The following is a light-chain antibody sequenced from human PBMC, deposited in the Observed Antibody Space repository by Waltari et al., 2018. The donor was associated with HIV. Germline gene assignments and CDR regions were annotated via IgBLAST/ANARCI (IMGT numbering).Light chain of an antibody. Sequence: QSVLTQPPSASGTPGPRVTISCSGSSSNIGSYTVNWYQQLPGTAPKLLIYSNNQRPSGVPDRFSGSKSGTSASLAISGLQSEDEADYYCAAWDDSLNGWVFGGGTKLTVL. V-gene: IGLV1-44*01. CDR1: SSNIGSYT. J-gene: IGLJ3*02. CDR3: AAWDDSLNGWV. CDR2: SNN.